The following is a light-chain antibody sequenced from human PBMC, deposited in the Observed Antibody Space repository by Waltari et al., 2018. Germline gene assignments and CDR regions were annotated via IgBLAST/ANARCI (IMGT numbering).Light chain of an antibody. J-gene: IGKJ2*01. CDR1: KSVSNN. V-gene: IGKV3-15*01. Sequence: ETIMTQSPATLSVSPGERASLSCRASKSVSNNLAWYQQKPSQAPRLLIYAASARGTGVPGRFSGGGSGTDFTLTISSLQSEDFAVYYCQQYNEWPYTFGQGTKVDIK. CDR2: AAS. CDR3: QQYNEWPYT.